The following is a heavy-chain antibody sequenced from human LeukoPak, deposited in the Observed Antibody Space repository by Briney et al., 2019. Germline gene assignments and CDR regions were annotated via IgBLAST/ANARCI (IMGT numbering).Heavy chain of an antibody. CDR2: IKQDGRDK. CDR1: GFTFSSYW. Sequence: GGSLRLSCAASGFTFSSYWMTWVRQAPGRGLEWVASIKQDGRDKNYVDSVKGRFTISRDNAKNSLYLQMNSLRDEDTAVYYCARTRLSSDCWGQGTLVTVSS. CDR3: ARTRLSSDC. D-gene: IGHD2/OR15-2a*01. J-gene: IGHJ4*02. V-gene: IGHV3-7*01.